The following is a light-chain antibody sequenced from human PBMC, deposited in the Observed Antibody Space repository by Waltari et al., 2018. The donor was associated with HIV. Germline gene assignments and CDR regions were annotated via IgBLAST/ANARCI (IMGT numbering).Light chain of an antibody. J-gene: IGLJ3*02. CDR3: SSYGDSLRVL. Sequence: QSALTQPPSASGSLAQSVTISCTDSSSDIGAYVFVSWFQQHPHSAPKLLLYEVTRRPSTVSDRFSGSRSGNTAFLTVAGLQPDDEATYFCSSYGDSLRVLFGGGTNVTVL. V-gene: IGLV2-8*01. CDR1: SSDIGAYVF. CDR2: EVT.